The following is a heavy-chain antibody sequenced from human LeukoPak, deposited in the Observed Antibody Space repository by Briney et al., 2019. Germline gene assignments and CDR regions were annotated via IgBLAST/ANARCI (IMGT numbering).Heavy chain of an antibody. CDR3: ARLIVVAVAATELDGMDV. D-gene: IGHD2-15*01. V-gene: IGHV5-51*01. Sequence: GESLKISCKGSGYSFTSYWIGWVRQMPGKGLEWMGIIYPGDSDTRYSPSFQGQVTISADKSISTAYLQWSSLKASDTAMYYCARLIVVAVAATELDGMDVWGQGTTVTVSS. J-gene: IGHJ6*02. CDR2: IYPGDSDT. CDR1: GYSFTSYW.